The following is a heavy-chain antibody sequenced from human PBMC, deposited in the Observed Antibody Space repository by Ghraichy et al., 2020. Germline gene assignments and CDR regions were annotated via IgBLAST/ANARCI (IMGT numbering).Heavy chain of an antibody. CDR1: GDSVSSNSAV. V-gene: IGHV6-1*01. J-gene: IGHJ2*01. Sequence: SQTLSLTCAISGDSVSSNSAVWNWIRQSPSRGLEWLGRTYFRSKWFNDYAVSVKSRITINPDTSRNQFSLHLNSVTPEDTAVYFCAGRRDDYGDYWGSWYFDLWGRGTLVTVSS. D-gene: IGHD4-17*01. CDR3: AGRRDDYGDYWGSWYFDL. CDR2: TYFRSKWFN.